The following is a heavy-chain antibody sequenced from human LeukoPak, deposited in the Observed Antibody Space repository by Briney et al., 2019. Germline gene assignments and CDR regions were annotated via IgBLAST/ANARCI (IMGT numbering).Heavy chain of an antibody. CDR3: ARERTTIVSGTTIGAY. V-gene: IGHV3-48*04. Sequence: GGSLRLSCEASGFTFNTYSMNWARQAPGKGLEWISYITGSGDTIYYADSVKGRFTISRDNAKNSLFLQMNSLTADETAVYYCARERTTIVSGTTIGAYWGQGTLVTVSS. J-gene: IGHJ4*02. CDR2: ITGSGDTI. D-gene: IGHD2/OR15-2a*01. CDR1: GFTFNTYS.